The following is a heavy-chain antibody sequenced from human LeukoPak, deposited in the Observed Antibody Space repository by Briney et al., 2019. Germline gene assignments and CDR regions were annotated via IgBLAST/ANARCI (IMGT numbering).Heavy chain of an antibody. J-gene: IGHJ2*01. CDR3: AKDPGYCSSTSCYAVWYFDL. CDR2: IYTSGST. D-gene: IGHD2-2*01. V-gene: IGHV4-61*09. CDR1: GGSISSGSYY. Sequence: ASETLSLTCTVSGGSISSGSYYWSWIRQPAGQGLEWIGHIYTSGSTYYNPSLKSRVTISVDTSKNHFSLKLSSVTAADTAVYYCAKDPGYCSSTSCYAVWYFDLWGRGTLVTVSS.